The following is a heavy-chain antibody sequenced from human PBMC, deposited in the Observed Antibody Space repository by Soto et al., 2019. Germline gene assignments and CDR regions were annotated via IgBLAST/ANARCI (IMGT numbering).Heavy chain of an antibody. J-gene: IGHJ5*02. Sequence: QVQLQESGPGVVKPSETLSLSCTVSGGSISKFYWSWIRKTAGKGLEWMGRVYATGTTDYNPSLRSRVSMSVDISKKTFSLRLTSVTAADTGVCYCVRDGSKTLRDWFDPWGQGKSVTVSS. CDR1: GGSISKFY. V-gene: IGHV4-4*07. CDR3: VRDGSKTLRDWFDP. CDR2: VYATGTT.